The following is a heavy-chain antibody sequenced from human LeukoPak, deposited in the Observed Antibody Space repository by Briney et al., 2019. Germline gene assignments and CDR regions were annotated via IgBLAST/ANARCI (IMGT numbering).Heavy chain of an antibody. J-gene: IGHJ4*02. CDR3: ARALRLNPDY. V-gene: IGHV1-46*01. CDR1: GYSLTTYY. Sequence: ASVKVSCKASGYSLTTYYMHWVRQAPGQGLEWMAIINPSGGSTNYAQKLQGRVTMTTDTSTSTAYMELRSLRSDDTAVYYCARALRLNPDYWGQGTLVTVSS. D-gene: IGHD2-8*01. CDR2: INPSGGST.